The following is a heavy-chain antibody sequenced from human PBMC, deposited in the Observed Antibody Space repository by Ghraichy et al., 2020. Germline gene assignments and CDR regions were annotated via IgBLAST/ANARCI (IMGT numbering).Heavy chain of an antibody. V-gene: IGHV4-34*01. J-gene: IGHJ3*02. CDR2: INHSGST. Sequence: SETLSLTCAVNGGSFSGYYWSWIRQPPGKGLEWIGEINHSGSTNYNPSLKSRVTISVDTSKNQFSRKLSFVTAADTAVYYCARGRPPPVGYSSSPNAFDIWGQGTMVTGSS. CDR1: GGSFSGYY. D-gene: IGHD6-13*01. CDR3: ARGRPPPVGYSSSPNAFDI.